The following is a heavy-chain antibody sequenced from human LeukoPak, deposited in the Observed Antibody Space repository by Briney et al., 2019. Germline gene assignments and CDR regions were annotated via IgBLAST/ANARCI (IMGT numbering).Heavy chain of an antibody. CDR3: ARVKKDGVTKNYYYGMDV. Sequence: ASVKVSCKASGYTFASYGISWVRQAPGQGLEWMGWINPNSGGTNYAQKFQGRVTMTRDTSISTAYMELSRLRSDDTAVYYCARVKKDGVTKNYYYGMDVWGQGTTVTVSS. CDR2: INPNSGGT. J-gene: IGHJ6*02. CDR1: GYTFASYG. V-gene: IGHV1-2*02. D-gene: IGHD3-3*01.